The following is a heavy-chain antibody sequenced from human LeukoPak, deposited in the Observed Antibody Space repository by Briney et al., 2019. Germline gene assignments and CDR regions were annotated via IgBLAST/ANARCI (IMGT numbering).Heavy chain of an antibody. V-gene: IGHV3-30*18. Sequence: GGSLRLSCAASGFTFSSYGTHWVRQAPGKGLEWVAVISYDGSNKYYADSVKGRFTTSRDNSKNTLYLQMNSLRAEDTAVYYCAKDFSSRRGYYYYGMDVWGQGTTVTVSS. CDR3: AKDFSSRRGYYYYGMDV. CDR1: GFTFSSYG. CDR2: ISYDGSNK. J-gene: IGHJ6*02. D-gene: IGHD6-13*01.